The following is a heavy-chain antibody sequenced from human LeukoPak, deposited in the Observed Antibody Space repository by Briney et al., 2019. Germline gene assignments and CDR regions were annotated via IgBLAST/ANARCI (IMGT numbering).Heavy chain of an antibody. CDR1: GFTFSGYI. CDR3: ARDQWLDY. CDR2: IGTSGNTI. V-gene: IGHV3-48*01. Sequence: GGSLRLSCAASGFTFSGYIMSWVRQAPGKGLEWISFIGTSGNTIYYADSVKGRFTVSRDNAKNSLYLQMNSLRAEDTAVYYCARDQWLDYWGQGTLVTVSS. J-gene: IGHJ4*02. D-gene: IGHD6-19*01.